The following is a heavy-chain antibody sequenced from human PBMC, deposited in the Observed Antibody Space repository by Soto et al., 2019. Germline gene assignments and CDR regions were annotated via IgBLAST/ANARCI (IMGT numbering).Heavy chain of an antibody. D-gene: IGHD3-10*01. CDR2: IIPIFGTA. Sequence: ASVKVSCKASGGNFSSYAISWVRQAPGQGLEWMGGIIPIFGTANYAQKFQGRVTITADKSTSTAYMELSGLRSEDTAVYYCARNKIRGAMVLWYFALWGRGTLFTASS. CDR3: ARNKIRGAMVLWYFAL. CDR1: GGNFSSYA. V-gene: IGHV1-69*06. J-gene: IGHJ2*01.